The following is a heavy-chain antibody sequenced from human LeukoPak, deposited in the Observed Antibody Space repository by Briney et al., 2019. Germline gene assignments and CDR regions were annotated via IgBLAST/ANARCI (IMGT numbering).Heavy chain of an antibody. D-gene: IGHD5-24*01. J-gene: IGHJ3*02. V-gene: IGHV4-39*01. CDR1: GESIRGSSYY. CDR2: IYYSGKT. Sequence: SETLSLTCTVSGESIRGSSYYWGWIRQSPGMGLEWFGSIYYSGKTYYNPSLQSRVTISVDASKNQVSLKVTSVTAADTAVYYCVRPRRDTYNSDAFDIWGQGIMVTVSS. CDR3: VRPRRDTYNSDAFDI.